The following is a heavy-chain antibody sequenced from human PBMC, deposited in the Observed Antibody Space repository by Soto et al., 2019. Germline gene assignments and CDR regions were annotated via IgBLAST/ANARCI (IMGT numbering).Heavy chain of an antibody. CDR2: INDRGSI. V-gene: IGHV4-34*01. Sequence: QVQLQQWGAGPLRPLETLSLTCGVSGGSFSGYYWAWIRQPPGKGLEWMGEINDRGSINYNPSLKSRVSISVDTSKNHYSLNLRPVTAADTAVYYCARESHDILTGPPWVWYFDLWGRGTLVTVSS. J-gene: IGHJ2*01. CDR3: ARESHDILTGPPWVWYFDL. CDR1: GGSFSGYY. D-gene: IGHD3-9*01.